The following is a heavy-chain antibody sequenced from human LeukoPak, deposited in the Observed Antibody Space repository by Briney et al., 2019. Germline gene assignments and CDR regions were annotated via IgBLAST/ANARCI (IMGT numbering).Heavy chain of an antibody. J-gene: IGHJ4*02. Sequence: SETLSLTCTVSGGSISSGGYYWSWIRQHPGKGLEWIGYIYYSGSTYYNPSLKSRVTISVDTSKNQFSLKLSSVTAADTAVYYCASLGHCSGGSCYYFDYWGQGTLVTVSS. D-gene: IGHD2-15*01. CDR3: ASLGHCSGGSCYYFDY. CDR1: GGSISSGGYY. V-gene: IGHV4-31*03. CDR2: IYYSGST.